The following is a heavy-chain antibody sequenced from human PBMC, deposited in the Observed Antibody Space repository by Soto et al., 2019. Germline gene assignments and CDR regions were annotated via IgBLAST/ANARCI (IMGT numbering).Heavy chain of an antibody. CDR2: IYPGDSET. D-gene: IGHD6-13*01. Sequence: PWETLPISCQCSGYTFCNFWIAWVRQLPGKGLEYMGIIYPGDSETRYSPSFHGKVTISADRSIGTAYLQGSSLEASDSAFYFCARSPRSSPYFDYWGQGALGTVSS. CDR1: GYTFCNFW. CDR3: ARSPRSSPYFDY. V-gene: IGHV5-51*01. J-gene: IGHJ4*02.